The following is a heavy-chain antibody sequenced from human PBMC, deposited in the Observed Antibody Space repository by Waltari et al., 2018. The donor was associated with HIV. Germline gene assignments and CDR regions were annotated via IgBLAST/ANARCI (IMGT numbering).Heavy chain of an antibody. J-gene: IGHJ6*02. CDR1: GFPVSRNY. CDR3: ARDRIQLSIPYGMDV. Sequence: EVQLVESGGGLIQPGGSLRLSCAAYGFPVSRNYMSWVRQAPGKGLEWVSVIYSGGSTYYADSVKGRFTISRDNSKNTLYLQMNSLRAEDTAVYYCARDRIQLSIPYGMDVWGQGTTVTVSS. D-gene: IGHD5-18*01. V-gene: IGHV3-53*01. CDR2: IYSGGST.